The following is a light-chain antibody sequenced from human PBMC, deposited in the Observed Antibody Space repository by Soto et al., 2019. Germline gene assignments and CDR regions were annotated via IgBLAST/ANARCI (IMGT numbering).Light chain of an antibody. V-gene: IGKV3-20*01. CDR2: GAS. CDR1: QSVSSTY. CDR3: QQYGSSPWT. J-gene: IGKJ1*01. Sequence: ELVLTQAPGTLSLSPGERATLSCRAIQSVSSTYLGWYQQKPGQAPRLLIYGASSRATGIPDRFSGSGSGTDFTLTISRLEPEDFAVYYCQQYGSSPWTFGQGTKVDIK.